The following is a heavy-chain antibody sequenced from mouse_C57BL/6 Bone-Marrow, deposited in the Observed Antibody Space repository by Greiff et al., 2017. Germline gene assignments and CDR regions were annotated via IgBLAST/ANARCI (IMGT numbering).Heavy chain of an antibody. D-gene: IGHD3-3*01. CDR3: AREGTWYFDV. CDR2: IYPGDGDT. J-gene: IGHJ1*03. V-gene: IGHV1-82*01. CDR1: GYAFSSSW. Sequence: QVHVKQSGPELVKPGASVKISCKASGYAFSSSWMNWVKQRPGKGLEWIGRIYPGDGDTNYNGKFKGKATLTADKSSSTAYMQLSSLTSEDSAVYFCAREGTWYFDVWGTGTTVTVSS.